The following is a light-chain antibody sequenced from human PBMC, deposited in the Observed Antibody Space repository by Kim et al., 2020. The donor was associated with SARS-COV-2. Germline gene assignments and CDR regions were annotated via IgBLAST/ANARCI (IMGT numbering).Light chain of an antibody. CDR1: NSDIGGYNY. CDR2: DVT. CDR3: SSYTSSKTWV. J-gene: IGLJ3*02. Sequence: QSALTQPASVSGSHGQWFTISCTGSNSDIGGYNYVSWYQQHPGKAPKLIIYDVTKRPSGVSDRFSGSKSGNTASLIISGLQADDEADYYCSSYTSSKTWVFGGGTKLTVL. V-gene: IGLV2-14*03.